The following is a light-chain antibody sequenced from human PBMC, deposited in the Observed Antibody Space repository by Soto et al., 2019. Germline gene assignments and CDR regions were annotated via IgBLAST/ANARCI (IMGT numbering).Light chain of an antibody. V-gene: IGKV1-9*01. CDR2: AAS. CDR3: QQLNSTGPLT. Sequence: DIQLTQSPSFLSASVGDRVTITCRASQGISSYLAWYQQKPGKAPKLLIYAASTLQSGVPSRFSGSGSGTEFTLTISSLQPEDFATYYCQQLNSTGPLTFGGGTKVEIK. CDR1: QGISSY. J-gene: IGKJ4*01.